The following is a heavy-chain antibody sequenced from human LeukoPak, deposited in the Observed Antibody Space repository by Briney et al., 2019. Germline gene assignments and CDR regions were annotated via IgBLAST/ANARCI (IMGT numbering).Heavy chain of an antibody. D-gene: IGHD3-9*01. V-gene: IGHV3-33*01. J-gene: IGHJ6*02. CDR2: IWYDGSNK. CDR3: ALIYGILTEYGMDV. CDR1: GFTFSSYG. Sequence: GGSLRLSCAASGFTFSSYGMHWVRQAPGKGLEWVAVIWYDGSNKYYADSVKGRFTISRDNSKNTLYLQMNSLRAEDTAVYYCALIYGILTEYGMDVWGQGTTVTVSS.